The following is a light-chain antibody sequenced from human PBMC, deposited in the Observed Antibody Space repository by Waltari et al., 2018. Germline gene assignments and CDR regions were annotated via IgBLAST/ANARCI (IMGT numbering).Light chain of an antibody. CDR3: QQRHSWPIT. Sequence: EIVFTQSPATLSLSPGEGATLSCRASQSVGSYLAWYQQKPGQAPRLLISDASHRATGIPARFSGSGSGTDFTLTISSLEPEDFAVYYCQQRHSWPITFGGGTKVEIK. V-gene: IGKV3-11*01. CDR2: DAS. CDR1: QSVGSY. J-gene: IGKJ4*01.